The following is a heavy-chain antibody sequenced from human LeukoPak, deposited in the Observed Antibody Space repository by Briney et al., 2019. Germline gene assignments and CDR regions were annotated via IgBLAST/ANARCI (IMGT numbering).Heavy chain of an antibody. CDR1: GFTFDDYA. CDR3: GRRTYYDTLTGYNYWYFDL. Sequence: LRLSCAASGFTFDDYAMHWVRQAPGKGLEWIGYINYSGSSDYNPSLKSRVSFSVDTSKDQFSLRLSSVTAADTAVYYCGRRTYYDTLTGYNYWYFDLWGRGTLVTVSS. D-gene: IGHD3-9*01. V-gene: IGHV4-59*01. J-gene: IGHJ2*01. CDR2: INYSGSS.